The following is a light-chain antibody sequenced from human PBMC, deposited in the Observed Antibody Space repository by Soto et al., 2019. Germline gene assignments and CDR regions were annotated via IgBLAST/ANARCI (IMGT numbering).Light chain of an antibody. V-gene: IGKV3-20*01. CDR2: GAS. CDR3: QQYDSWT. J-gene: IGKJ1*01. CDR1: QSVSSY. Sequence: EIVLTQSPATLSFSPGERASLFCRASQSVSSYLAWYQQKPGQTPRLLIYGASSRATGIPDRFSGSGSGTDFTLTISRLEPEDFAVYYCQQYDSWTFGQGTKVDIK.